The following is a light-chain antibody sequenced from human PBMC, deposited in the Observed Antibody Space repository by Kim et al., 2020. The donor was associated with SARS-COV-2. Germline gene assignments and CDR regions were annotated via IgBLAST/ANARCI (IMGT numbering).Light chain of an antibody. CDR1: RSNMGIEY. CDR2: RNS. V-gene: IGLV1-47*01. Sequence: GTPGQRVTILCSGSRSNMGIEYVYWYQQRPGTAPELLIYRNSQRPSGVPDRFSGSKSGTSASLAISGLRSEDEADYYCESWDDSLVFGGGTELTVL. CDR3: ESWDDSLV. J-gene: IGLJ2*01.